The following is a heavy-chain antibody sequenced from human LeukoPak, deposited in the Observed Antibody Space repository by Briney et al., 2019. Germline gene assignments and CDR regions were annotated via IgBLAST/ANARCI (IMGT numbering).Heavy chain of an antibody. CDR3: VRDDDY. V-gene: IGHV4-59*01. CDR2: IYCSGST. CDR1: GGSISGYY. J-gene: IGHJ4*02. Sequence: SETLSLTCTVSGGSISGYYWSWIRQPPGKGLEWIGYIYCSGSTNYNPSLKSRVTISVDTSKNQFSLKLSSVTAADTAVYYCVRDDDYWGQGTLVTVSS.